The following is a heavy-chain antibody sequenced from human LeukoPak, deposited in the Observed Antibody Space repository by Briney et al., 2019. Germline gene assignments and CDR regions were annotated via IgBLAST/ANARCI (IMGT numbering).Heavy chain of an antibody. CDR3: AKRGGTLHYYYYYMDV. J-gene: IGHJ6*03. CDR1: GGSFSGYY. CDR2: INHSGST. V-gene: IGHV4-34*01. Sequence: PPETLSLTCAVYGGSFSGYYWSWIRQPPGKGLEWIGEINHSGSTNYNPSLKSRVTISVDTSKNQFSLKLSSVTAADTAVYYCAKRGGTLHYYYYYMDVWGKGTTVTVSS. D-gene: IGHD1-7*01.